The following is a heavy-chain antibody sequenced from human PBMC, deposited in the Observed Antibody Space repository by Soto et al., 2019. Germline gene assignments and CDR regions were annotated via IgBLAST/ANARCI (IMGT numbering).Heavy chain of an antibody. CDR3: ARGHRGYSYGNDENYYYYYMDV. CDR1: GYTFTGYY. Sequence: QVQLVQSGAEVKKPGASVKVSCKASGYTFTGYYMHWVRQAPGQGLEWMGWINPNSGGTNYAQKFQGWVTMTRDTSISTAYMELSRLRSDDTAVYYCARGHRGYSYGNDENYYYYYMDVWGKGTTVTVSS. V-gene: IGHV1-2*04. CDR2: INPNSGGT. J-gene: IGHJ6*03. D-gene: IGHD5-18*01.